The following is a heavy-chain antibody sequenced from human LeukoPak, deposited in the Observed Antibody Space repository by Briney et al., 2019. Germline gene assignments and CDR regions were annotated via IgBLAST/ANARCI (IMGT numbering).Heavy chain of an antibody. CDR1: GFTFSSYW. J-gene: IGHJ4*02. Sequence: GSLRLSCAASGFTFSSYWMHWVRQPPGKGLEWIGSSYYSGSTYYNPSLKSRVTISVDTSKNLFSLRLSSVTASDTAVYYCARHPSFIQAVAGVGIDYWGQGTLVTVCS. D-gene: IGHD6-19*01. CDR2: SYYSGST. V-gene: IGHV4-39*01. CDR3: ARHPSFIQAVAGVGIDY.